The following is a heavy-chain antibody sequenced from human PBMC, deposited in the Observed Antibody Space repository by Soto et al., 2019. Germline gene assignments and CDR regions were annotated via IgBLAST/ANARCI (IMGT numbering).Heavy chain of an antibody. CDR1: GGSISSYY. V-gene: IGHV4-59*01. CDR2: IYYSGST. CDR3: ARALILTGYYIHDAFDI. Sequence: SETLSLTCTVSGGSISSYYWSWIRQPPGKGLERIGYIYYSGSTNYNPSLKSRVTISVDTSKNQFSLKLSSVTAADTAVYYCARALILTGYYIHDAFDIWGQGTMVTVSS. D-gene: IGHD3-9*01. J-gene: IGHJ3*02.